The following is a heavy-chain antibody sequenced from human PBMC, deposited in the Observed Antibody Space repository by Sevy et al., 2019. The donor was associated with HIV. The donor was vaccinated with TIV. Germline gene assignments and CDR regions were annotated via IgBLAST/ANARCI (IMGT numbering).Heavy chain of an antibody. CDR3: ARQYGYRLDY. D-gene: IGHD5-12*01. CDR1: GGSISSYY. Sequence: WETLSLTCTVSGGSISSYYWSWIQQPPGKALEWIGYIDYSGSTDYNPSLKSRVTISVDTSKNQFSLKLSSVTAADTAVYYSARQYGYRLDYWGQGTLVTVSS. J-gene: IGHJ4*02. CDR2: IDYSGST. V-gene: IGHV4-59*08.